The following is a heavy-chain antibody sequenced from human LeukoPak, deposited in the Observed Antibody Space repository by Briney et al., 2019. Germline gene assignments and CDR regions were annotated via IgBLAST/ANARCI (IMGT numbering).Heavy chain of an antibody. D-gene: IGHD2-21*01. CDR1: GGTFSSYA. Sequence: SVKVSCKASGGTFSSYAISWVRQAPGQGLEWMGGIIPIFGTANYAQKFQGRVTITADESTSTAYMELSSLRSEDTAVYYCARGGTMLAYCGGDCYSLFDYWGQGTLVTVSS. CDR2: IIPIFGTA. V-gene: IGHV1-69*13. J-gene: IGHJ4*02. CDR3: ARGGTMLAYCGGDCYSLFDY.